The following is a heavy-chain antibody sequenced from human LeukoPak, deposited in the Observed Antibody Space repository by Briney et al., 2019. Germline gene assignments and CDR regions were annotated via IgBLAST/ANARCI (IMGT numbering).Heavy chain of an antibody. V-gene: IGHV4-34*01. CDR2: INHSGST. CDR3: ARGRRSIAVANV. CDR1: GGSFSGYY. Sequence: SETLSLTCAVYGGSFSGYYCSWIRQPPGKGLEWIGEINHSGSTNYNPSLKSRVTISVDTSKNQFSLKLSSVTAADTAVYYCARGRRSIAVANVWGQGTLVTVSS. J-gene: IGHJ4*02. D-gene: IGHD6-19*01.